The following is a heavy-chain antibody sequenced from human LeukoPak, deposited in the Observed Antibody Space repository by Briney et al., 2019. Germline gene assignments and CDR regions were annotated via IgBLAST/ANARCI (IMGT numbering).Heavy chain of an antibody. CDR2: IYHSGAT. D-gene: IGHD4-23*01. CDR3: ARNGGNSDYDY. J-gene: IGHJ4*02. CDR1: GGSISSSSSIC. V-gene: IGHV4-4*02. Sequence: SETLSLTCTVSGGSISSSSSICWTWVRQPPGKGLEWIGEIYHSGATNYNPSLKSRVTMLLDKSKNQFSLKLNSVTAADTAVYYCARNGGNSDYDYWGQGTLVTVSA.